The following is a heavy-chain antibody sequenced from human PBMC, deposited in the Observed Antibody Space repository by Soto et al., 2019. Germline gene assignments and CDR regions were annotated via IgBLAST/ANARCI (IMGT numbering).Heavy chain of an antibody. J-gene: IGHJ4*02. CDR2: INAGNGNT. D-gene: IGHD3-22*01. CDR3: ARDRVLAYYYDSSGYYYGDYFDY. CDR1: GYTFTSYA. Sequence: VASVKVSCKASGYTFTSYAMHWVRQAPGQRLEWMGWINAGNGNTKYSQKFQGRVTITRDTSASTAYMELSSLRSEDTAVYYCARDRVLAYYYDSSGYYYGDYFDYWGQGTLVTVSS. V-gene: IGHV1-3*01.